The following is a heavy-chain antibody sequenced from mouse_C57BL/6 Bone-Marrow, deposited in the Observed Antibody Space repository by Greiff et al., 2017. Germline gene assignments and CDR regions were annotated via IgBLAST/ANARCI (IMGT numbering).Heavy chain of an antibody. J-gene: IGHJ2*01. D-gene: IGHD3-2*02. CDR3: ARGSGYVNYFDY. V-gene: IGHV14-3*01. CDR2: IDPANGNT. Sequence: EVQLQQSVAELVRPGASVKLSCTASGFNIQNTYMHWVKQRPEQGLEWIGRIDPANGNTKYAPKFQGKATITADTSSNTASLQLSSLTSEDTAIYYCARGSGYVNYFDYWGQGTTLTVSS. CDR1: GFNIQNTY.